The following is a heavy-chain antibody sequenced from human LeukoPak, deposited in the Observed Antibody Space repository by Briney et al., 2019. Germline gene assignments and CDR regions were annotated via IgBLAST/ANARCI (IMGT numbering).Heavy chain of an antibody. V-gene: IGHV3-21*01. D-gene: IGHD6-19*01. J-gene: IGHJ4*02. CDR3: ARDVIAVAGLFDY. Sequence: GGSLRLSCAASGFTFSSYSMNWVRQAPGKGPEWVSCITSSSYIYYGDSVKGRFTISRDNAKNSLYLQMNSLRAEDTAVYYCARDVIAVAGLFDYWGQGTLVTVSP. CDR1: GFTFSSYS. CDR2: ITSSSYI.